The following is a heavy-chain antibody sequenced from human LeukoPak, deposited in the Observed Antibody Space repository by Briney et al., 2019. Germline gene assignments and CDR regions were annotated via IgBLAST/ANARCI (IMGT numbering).Heavy chain of an antibody. D-gene: IGHD2-15*01. V-gene: IGHV3-23*01. J-gene: IGHJ6*02. CDR3: ARDVCSGGSCYYYYGMDV. CDR1: GITLSNYG. CDR2: LSGSGGST. Sequence: PGGSLRLSCVVSGITLSNYGMSWVRQAPGKGLEWVAGLSGSGGSTNYADSVKGRFTISRDNPKNTLYLQMTSLRAEDTAVYYCARDVCSGGSCYYYYGMDVWGQGTTVTVSS.